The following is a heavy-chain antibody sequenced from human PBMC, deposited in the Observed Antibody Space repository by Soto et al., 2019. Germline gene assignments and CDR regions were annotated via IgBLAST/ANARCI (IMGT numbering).Heavy chain of an antibody. Sequence: QVQLAQSGAEERKPGASVKVSCEATGYTFTAYAMHWVRQAPGQRLEWMGWINPANGNTKYSQKFQGRLTITSDTSANTVYMELNSLTSEDTAMYYCTRSAISPYGGLIGPFDYWGLGNLVTVSS. J-gene: IGHJ4*02. CDR3: TRSAISPYGGLIGPFDY. D-gene: IGHD3-16*02. CDR1: GYTFTAYA. CDR2: INPANGNT. V-gene: IGHV1-3*05.